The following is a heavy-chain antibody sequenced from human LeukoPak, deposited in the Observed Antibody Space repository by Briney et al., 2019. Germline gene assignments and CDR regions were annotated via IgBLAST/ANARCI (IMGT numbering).Heavy chain of an antibody. J-gene: IGHJ4*02. CDR2: ISGSGGST. CDR1: GFTFSSYA. CDR3: ALLGRELTLDY. D-gene: IGHD1-26*01. Sequence: GASLRLSCAASGFTFSSYAMSWVRQAPGKGLEWVSAISGSGGSTYYADSVKGRFTISRDNSKNALYLQMNSLRAEDTAVYYCALLGRELTLDYWGQGTLVTVSS. V-gene: IGHV3-23*01.